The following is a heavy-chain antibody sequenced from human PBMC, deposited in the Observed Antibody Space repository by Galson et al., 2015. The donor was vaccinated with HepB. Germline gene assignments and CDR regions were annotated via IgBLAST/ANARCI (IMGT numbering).Heavy chain of an antibody. CDR1: GFTLSTYT. CDR2: ISNTGNYI. J-gene: IGHJ4*02. CDR3: ARDLSIGFDY. Sequence: LRLSCAASGFTLSTYTMNWVRQAPGKGLEWVSLISNTGNYIYQADSVKGRFTISRDIAKNSLYLQMNSLRAEDTAVYYCARDLSIGFDYWGQGTLVTVSS. V-gene: IGHV3-21*01. D-gene: IGHD2/OR15-2a*01.